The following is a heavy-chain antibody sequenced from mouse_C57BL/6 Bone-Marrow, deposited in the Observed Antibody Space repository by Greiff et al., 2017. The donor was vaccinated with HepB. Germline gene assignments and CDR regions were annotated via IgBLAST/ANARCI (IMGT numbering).Heavy chain of an antibody. J-gene: IGHJ2*01. CDR1: GFNIKDDY. Sequence: EVQLVESGAELVRPGASVKLSCTASGFNIKDDYMHWVKQRPEQGLEWIGWIDPENGDTEYASKFQGKATITADTSSNTAYLQLSSLTSEDTAVYYCTPGTVPFDYWGQGTTLTVSS. D-gene: IGHD1-1*01. V-gene: IGHV14-4*01. CDR3: TPGTVPFDY. CDR2: IDPENGDT.